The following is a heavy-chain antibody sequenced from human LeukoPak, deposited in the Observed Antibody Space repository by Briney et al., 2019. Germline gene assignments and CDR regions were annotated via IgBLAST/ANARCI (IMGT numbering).Heavy chain of an antibody. J-gene: IGHJ4*02. CDR1: GYTFTSYY. V-gene: IGHV1-46*01. CDR2: INPSGGST. Sequence: PWASVKVSCKASGYTFTSYYMHWVRQAPGQGLEWMGIINPSGGSTSYAQKFQGRVTMTRDTSTSTVYMELSSLRSEGTAVYYCARDSQNYYDSSGYPDYWGQGTLVTVSS. CDR3: ARDSQNYYDSSGYPDY. D-gene: IGHD3-22*01.